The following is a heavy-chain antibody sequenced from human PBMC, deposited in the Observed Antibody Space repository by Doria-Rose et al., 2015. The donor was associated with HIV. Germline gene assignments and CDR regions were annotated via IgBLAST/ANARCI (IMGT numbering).Heavy chain of an antibody. CDR3: ARIKSSRWYHKYYFDF. J-gene: IGHJ4*02. V-gene: IGHV2-26*01. CDR2: TFSDDER. Sequence: QVTLKESGPVLVKPTETLTLTCTVSGVSLSSPGMGVSWIRQPPGKALEWLSHTFSDDERSYTTSLQSRLTISRGTYKSQVVLTMTDMDPVDTATYYCARIKSSRWYHKYYFDFWGQGTLVIVSA. CDR1: GVSLSSPGMG. D-gene: IGHD6-13*01.